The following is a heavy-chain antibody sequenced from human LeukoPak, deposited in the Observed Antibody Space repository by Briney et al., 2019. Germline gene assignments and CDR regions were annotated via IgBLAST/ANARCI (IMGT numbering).Heavy chain of an antibody. V-gene: IGHV3-21*01. J-gene: IGHJ6*03. Sequence: GSLSLSCAASGFPFSSYEMNWVRQAPGKGLEWVSSITSSNNYIYYGDSVKGRFTISRDDAKNSLFLQMNSLRAEDTATYYCARGEFGDYYYFYMDVWGKGTTVTVSS. D-gene: IGHD2/OR15-2a*01. CDR3: ARGEFGDYYYFYMDV. CDR1: GFPFSSYE. CDR2: ITSSNNYI.